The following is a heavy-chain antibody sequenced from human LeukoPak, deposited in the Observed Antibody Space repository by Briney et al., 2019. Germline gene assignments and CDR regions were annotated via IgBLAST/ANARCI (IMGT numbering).Heavy chain of an antibody. D-gene: IGHD3-10*01. CDR3: ARGGCNGEYYYDYYMDV. CDR2: INHSGST. CDR1: GGSFSGDY. V-gene: IGHV4-34*01. J-gene: IGHJ6*03. Sequence: NPSETLSLTCAVYGGSFSGDYWSWIRQPPAQGLEWVGEINHSGSTNYNPALKSRVTIPGDRSKNQFSLKLSSVTAADTAVYYCARGGCNGEYYYDYYMDVWGKGTTVTVSS.